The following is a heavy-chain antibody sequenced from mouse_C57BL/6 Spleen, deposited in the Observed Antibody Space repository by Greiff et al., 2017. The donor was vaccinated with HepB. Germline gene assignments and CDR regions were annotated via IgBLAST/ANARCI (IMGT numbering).Heavy chain of an antibody. CDR1: GFNIKDYY. D-gene: IGHD2-1*01. V-gene: IGHV14-1*01. J-gene: IGHJ3*01. CDR3: TPSFYYGNYPVLAY. CDR2: IDPEDGDT. Sequence: VQLQQSGAELVRPGASVKLSCTASGFNIKDYYMHWVKQRPEQGLEWIGRIDPEDGDTEYAPKFQGKATMTADTSSNTAYLQLSSLTSEDTAVYYCTPSFYYGNYPVLAYWGRVTLVTVSA.